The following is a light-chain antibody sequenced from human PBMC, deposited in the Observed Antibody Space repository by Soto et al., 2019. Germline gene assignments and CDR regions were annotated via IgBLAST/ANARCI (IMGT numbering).Light chain of an antibody. J-gene: IGKJ1*01. CDR2: AAS. CDR1: QSISSY. V-gene: IGKV1-39*01. CDR3: QQSYSTPRT. Sequence: DIQMTQSPSSLSASEGDRVTITCRASQSISSYLNWYQQKPGKVPKLLIYAASSLQSGVPSRFSGSGSGTDFTLTISSLQPEDFATYYCQQSYSTPRTFGQGTKVDIK.